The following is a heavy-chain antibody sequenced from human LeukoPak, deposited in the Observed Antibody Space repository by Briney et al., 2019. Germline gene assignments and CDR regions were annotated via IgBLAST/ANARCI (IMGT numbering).Heavy chain of an antibody. J-gene: IGHJ4*02. CDR1: GFTVSSYW. CDR3: ARDRAATVTKDRGFDY. V-gene: IGHV3-7*03. D-gene: IGHD4-17*01. Sequence: GSLRLSCAASGFTVSSYWMSWVRQAPGKGLEWVANIKQDGSEKYYVDSVKGRFTISRDNAKNSLYLQMNSLRAEDTAVYYCARDRAATVTKDRGFDYWGQGTLVTVSS. CDR2: IKQDGSEK.